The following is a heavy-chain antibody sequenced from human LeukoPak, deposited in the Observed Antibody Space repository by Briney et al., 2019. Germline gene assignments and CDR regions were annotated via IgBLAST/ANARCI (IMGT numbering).Heavy chain of an antibody. CDR1: GFTFSDHY. D-gene: IGHD2/OR15-2a*01. CDR2: IGNKVNSYTT. Sequence: PGGSLRLSCAASGFTFSDHYMHWVRQAPGKELEWVCRIGNKVNSYTTEYAASVKGRFTISRDDSNNSLYLQMNSLKAEDTAVYYCATSMARAFHVWGQGTMVTVSS. J-gene: IGHJ3*01. CDR3: ATSMARAFHV. V-gene: IGHV3-72*01.